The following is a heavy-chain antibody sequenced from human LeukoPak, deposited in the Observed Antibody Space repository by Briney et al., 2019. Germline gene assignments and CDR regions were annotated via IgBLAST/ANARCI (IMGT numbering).Heavy chain of an antibody. D-gene: IGHD3-10*01. Sequence: SETLSLTCTVSGGSISSGGYYWSWTRQHPGKGLEWIGYIYYSGSTYYNPSLKSRVTISVDTSKNQFSLKLSSVTAADTAVYYCAREGYYYGSGNMKSNWFDPWGQGTLVTVSS. CDR2: IYYSGST. CDR1: GGSISSGGYY. V-gene: IGHV4-31*03. CDR3: AREGYYYGSGNMKSNWFDP. J-gene: IGHJ5*02.